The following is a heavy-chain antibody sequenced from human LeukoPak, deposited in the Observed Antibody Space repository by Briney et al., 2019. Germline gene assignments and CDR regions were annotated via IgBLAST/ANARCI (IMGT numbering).Heavy chain of an antibody. J-gene: IGHJ4*02. V-gene: IGHV4-59*11. CDR1: GGSISSHY. CDR2: IYYSGST. Sequence: SETLSLTCTVSGGSISSHYWSWIRQPPGKGLEWIGYIYYSGSTNYNPSLKSRVTISVDTSKNQFSLKLSSVTAADTAVYYCARVYSSSSALDYWGQGTLVTVSS. CDR3: ARVYSSSSALDY. D-gene: IGHD6-6*01.